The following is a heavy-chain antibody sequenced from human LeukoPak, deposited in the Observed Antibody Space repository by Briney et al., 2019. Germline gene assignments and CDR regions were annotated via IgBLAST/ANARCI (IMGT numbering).Heavy chain of an antibody. Sequence: PSETLSLTCTVSGGSISSGDYYWSWIRQPPGKGLEWIGYIYYSGSTYYNPSLKSRVTISVDTSKNQFSLKLSSVTAADTAVYYCARGRHLYSSSLARRNDYWGQGTLVTVSS. CDR2: IYYSGST. CDR1: GGSISSGDYY. D-gene: IGHD6-19*01. V-gene: IGHV4-30-4*08. J-gene: IGHJ4*02. CDR3: ARGRHLYSSSLARRNDY.